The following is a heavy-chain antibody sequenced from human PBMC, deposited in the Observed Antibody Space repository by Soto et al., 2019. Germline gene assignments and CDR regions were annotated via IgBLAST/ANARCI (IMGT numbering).Heavy chain of an antibody. V-gene: IGHV1-69*14. CDR1: GGTFSSYT. CDR2: IIPIFGTA. CDR3: ARGNHRWLQLWYFDL. J-gene: IGHJ2*01. Sequence: QVQLVQSGAEVKKPGSSVTVSCKASGGTFSSYTISWVRQAPGQGLEWMGGIIPIFGTANYAQKFQGRVTRXXDXSMXTADMEVSSLRSEDTAVYYCARGNHRWLQLWYFDLWGRGTLVTVSS. D-gene: IGHD5-12*01.